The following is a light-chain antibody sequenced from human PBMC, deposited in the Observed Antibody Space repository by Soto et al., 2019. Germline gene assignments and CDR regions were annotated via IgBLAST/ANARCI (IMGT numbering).Light chain of an antibody. V-gene: IGLV2-8*01. CDR2: EVI. Sequence: QSVLTQPPSASGSPGQSVTISRAGTSSDIGGYDYVSWYQQHPTKAPKLLIYEVIKRPSGVPDRFSGSKSGNTASLTVSGLQADDEADYYCSSYAGSNGLLFGGGTKLTVL. CDR1: SSDIGGYDY. J-gene: IGLJ3*02. CDR3: SSYAGSNGLL.